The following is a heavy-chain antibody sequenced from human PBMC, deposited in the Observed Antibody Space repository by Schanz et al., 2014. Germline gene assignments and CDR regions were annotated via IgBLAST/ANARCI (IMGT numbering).Heavy chain of an antibody. CDR1: GYIFGSHG. D-gene: IGHD3-10*01. J-gene: IGHJ3*02. CDR3: ARVHIATYHYNSPGAFDI. Sequence: QGQLVQSGAEVKKPGASVKVSCKASGYIFGSHGMTWVRQAPGQGPELMGWINAHTGNTQYAQKFQGIVNMTRDTVTTTVHLELTRLRTDDTAIYYCARVHIATYHYNSPGAFDIWGQGTRVTVSS. CDR2: INAHTGNT. V-gene: IGHV1-18*01.